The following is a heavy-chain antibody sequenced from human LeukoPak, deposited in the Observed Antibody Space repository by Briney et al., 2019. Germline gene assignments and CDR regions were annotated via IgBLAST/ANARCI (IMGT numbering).Heavy chain of an antibody. J-gene: IGHJ4*02. CDR1: GESISSSRHY. CDR3: ARDGVVTMELDF. V-gene: IGHV4-61*02. CDR2: IYPSGST. Sequence: PSETLSLTCSVSGESISSSRHYWSWIRQPAGKGLEWIGRIYPSGSTNYNPSLKSRATISLDTSNNQFSLNLKSVTAADTAMYYCARDGVVTMELDFWGQGTLVTVSS. D-gene: IGHD3-10*01.